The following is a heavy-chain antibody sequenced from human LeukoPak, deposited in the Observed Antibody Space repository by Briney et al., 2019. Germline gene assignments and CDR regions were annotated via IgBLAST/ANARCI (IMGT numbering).Heavy chain of an antibody. CDR2: ISSSSSYI. D-gene: IGHD3-3*01. CDR3: ARDSRFLEWLFDYFDY. Sequence: GRSLRLSCAASGFTFDDYAMHWVRQAPGKGLEWVSSISSSSSYIYYADSVKGRFTISRDNAKNSLYLQMNSLRAEDTAVYYCARDSRFLEWLFDYFDYWGQGTLVTVSS. V-gene: IGHV3-21*01. J-gene: IGHJ4*02. CDR1: GFTFDDYA.